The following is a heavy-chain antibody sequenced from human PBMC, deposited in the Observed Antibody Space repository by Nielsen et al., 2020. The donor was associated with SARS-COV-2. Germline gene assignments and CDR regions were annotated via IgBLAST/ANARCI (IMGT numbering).Heavy chain of an antibody. CDR1: GFNFNNYA. CDR3: AKDLAGVTGTNLDY. Sequence: GGSLRLSCAASGFNFNNYAMNWVRQAPGKGLEWISDISKTSTRIYYADSVKGRFTISRDNSKNTLYLQMNSLRAEDTALYYCAKDLAGVTGTNLDYWGQGALVTVSS. CDR2: ISKTSTRI. V-gene: IGHV3-23*01. J-gene: IGHJ4*02. D-gene: IGHD1-1*01.